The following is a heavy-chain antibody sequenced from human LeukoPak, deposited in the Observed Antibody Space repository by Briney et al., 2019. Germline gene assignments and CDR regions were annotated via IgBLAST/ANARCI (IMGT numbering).Heavy chain of an antibody. V-gene: IGHV3-23*01. CDR3: AKRGSYNSEAFDY. CDR1: GFTFSSYA. Sequence: PGGSLRLSCAASGFTFSSYAMSWVRQAPGKGLEWVSAISGSGGSTYYADSVKGRFIISRDNSKNTVSLEMNNLRAEDTAIYYCAKRGSYNSEAFDYWGQGTLVTVSS. J-gene: IGHJ4*02. CDR2: ISGSGGST. D-gene: IGHD3-10*01.